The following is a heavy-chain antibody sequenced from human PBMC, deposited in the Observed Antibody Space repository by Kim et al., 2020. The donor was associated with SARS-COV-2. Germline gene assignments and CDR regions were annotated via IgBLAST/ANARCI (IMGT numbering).Heavy chain of an antibody. D-gene: IGHD3-10*01. CDR1: GGTFSSYA. Sequence: VKVSCKASGGTFSSYAISWVRQAPGQGLEWMGGIIPIFGTANYAQKFQGRVTITADESTSTAYMELSSLRSEDTAVYYCARDGRYGSGSYYDYWGQGTLVTVSS. CDR2: IIPIFGTA. V-gene: IGHV1-69*01. J-gene: IGHJ4*02. CDR3: ARDGRYGSGSYYDY.